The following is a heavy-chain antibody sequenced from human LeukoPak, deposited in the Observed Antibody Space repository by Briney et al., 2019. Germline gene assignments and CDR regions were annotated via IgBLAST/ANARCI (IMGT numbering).Heavy chain of an antibody. CDR2: ISSSSSYI. Sequence: PGGSLRLSCAASGFTFSSYSMNWVRQAPGKGLEWVSSISSSSSYIYYADSVKGRFTISRDNAKNSLYLQMNSLRAEDTAVYYCASPVDIPAAGTGTWGQGTLVTVSS. D-gene: IGHD6-13*01. J-gene: IGHJ5*02. CDR3: ASPVDIPAAGTGT. CDR1: GFTFSSYS. V-gene: IGHV3-21*01.